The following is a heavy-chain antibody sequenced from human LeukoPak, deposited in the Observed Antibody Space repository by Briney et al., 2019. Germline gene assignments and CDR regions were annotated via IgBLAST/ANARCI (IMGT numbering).Heavy chain of an antibody. J-gene: IGHJ4*02. V-gene: IGHV4-59*01. Sequence: SETLSLTCTVSGGSISSYYWSWIRHPPGKGLEWIGYIYYSGSTNYNPSLKSRVTISVDTSKNQFSLKLSSVTAADTAVYYCARADCSSTSCYAGYWGQGTLVTVSS. D-gene: IGHD2-2*01. CDR3: ARADCSSTSCYAGY. CDR2: IYYSGST. CDR1: GGSISSYY.